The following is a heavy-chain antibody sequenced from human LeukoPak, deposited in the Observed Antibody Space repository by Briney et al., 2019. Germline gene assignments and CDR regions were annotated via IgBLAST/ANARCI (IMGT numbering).Heavy chain of an antibody. J-gene: IGHJ5*02. CDR3: ARALAVAGEIDP. D-gene: IGHD6-19*01. Sequence: SETLSLTCTVSSGSISSYYWSWIRQPPGKGLEWIGYIYYSGSTNYNPSLKSRVTISVDTSKNQFSLKLSSVTAADTAVYYCARALAVAGEIDPWGQGTLVTVSS. V-gene: IGHV4-59*01. CDR1: SGSISSYY. CDR2: IYYSGST.